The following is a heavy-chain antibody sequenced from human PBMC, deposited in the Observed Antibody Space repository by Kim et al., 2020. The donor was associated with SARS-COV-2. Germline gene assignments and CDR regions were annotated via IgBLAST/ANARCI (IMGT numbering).Heavy chain of an antibody. V-gene: IGHV3-21*01. Sequence: GGSLRLSCAASGFTLSTYSVNWVRQAPGKGLEWVSSISSSSGYKYYADSVKGRFTISRDNAKNSLYLQMNSLRAEDTAVYYCARGYKSTIGYWGQGTLVTVSS. CDR2: ISSSSGYK. CDR3: ARGYKSTIGY. D-gene: IGHD1-20*01. J-gene: IGHJ4*02. CDR1: GFTLSTYS.